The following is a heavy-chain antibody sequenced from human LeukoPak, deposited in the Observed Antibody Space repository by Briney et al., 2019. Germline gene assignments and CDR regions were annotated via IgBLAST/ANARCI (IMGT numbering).Heavy chain of an antibody. Sequence: ASVKVSCKASGGTFSSYAISWVRQAPGQGLEWMGGIIPIFGTANYAQKFQGRVTITADESTSTAYMELSSLRSEDTAVYYCASSYCGGDCPHDAFDIWGQGTMVTVSS. V-gene: IGHV1-69*13. CDR2: IIPIFGTA. CDR1: GGTFSSYA. CDR3: ASSYCGGDCPHDAFDI. J-gene: IGHJ3*02. D-gene: IGHD2-21*02.